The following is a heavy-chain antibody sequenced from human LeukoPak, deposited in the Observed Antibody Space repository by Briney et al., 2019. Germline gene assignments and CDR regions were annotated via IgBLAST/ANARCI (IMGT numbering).Heavy chain of an antibody. CDR1: GGSISSGGYY. V-gene: IGHV4-31*03. CDR2: IYYSGST. D-gene: IGHD2-15*01. Sequence: PSETLSLTCTVSGGSISSGGYYWSWIRQHLGKGLEWIGYIYYSGSTYYNPSLKSRVTISVDTSKNQFSLKLSSVTAADTAVYYCARTQTGYCSGGSCYSERYFDYWGQGTLVTVSS. CDR3: ARTQTGYCSGGSCYSERYFDY. J-gene: IGHJ4*02.